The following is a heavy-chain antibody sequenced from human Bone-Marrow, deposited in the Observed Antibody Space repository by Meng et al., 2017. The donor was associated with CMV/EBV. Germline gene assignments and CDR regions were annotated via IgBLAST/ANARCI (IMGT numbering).Heavy chain of an antibody. V-gene: IGHV4-31*02. D-gene: IGHD2-15*01. CDR2: TYYDGTT. Sequence: EWIGYTYYDGTTHYDWSLRSRVTISVDTSKNQFSLKLSSVTAADTAVYYCARQTPDNWFDPWGQGALVTVSS. J-gene: IGHJ5*02. CDR3: ARQTPDNWFDP.